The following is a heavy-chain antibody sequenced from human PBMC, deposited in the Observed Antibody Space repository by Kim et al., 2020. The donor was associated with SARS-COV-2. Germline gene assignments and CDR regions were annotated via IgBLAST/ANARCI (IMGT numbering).Heavy chain of an antibody. CDR1: GFTFSSYE. Sequence: GGSLRLSCAASGFTFSSYEMNWVRQAPGKGLEWVSYISSSGSTIYYADSVKGRFTISRDNAKNSLYLQMNSLRAEDTAVYYCARELGLYYYYGVDVCGQGTTVTGSS. J-gene: IGHJ6*02. CDR3: ARELGLYYYYGVDV. V-gene: IGHV3-48*03. D-gene: IGHD3-3*02. CDR2: ISSSGSTI.